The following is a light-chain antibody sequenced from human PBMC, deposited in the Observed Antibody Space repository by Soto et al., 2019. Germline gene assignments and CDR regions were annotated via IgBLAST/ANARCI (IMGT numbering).Light chain of an antibody. CDR2: VTS. J-gene: IGKJ1*01. CDR3: QQSYSTPWT. Sequence: DIQMTQSPPSLSASVGXXVTITCRASQNXXXXLXWYQQKPGKAPKLLIYVTSNLQSGVPTRFSGSGSGADFSLTISGLQLEDFATYYCQQSYSTPWTFGQGTKVELK. CDR1: QNXXXX. V-gene: IGKV1-39*01.